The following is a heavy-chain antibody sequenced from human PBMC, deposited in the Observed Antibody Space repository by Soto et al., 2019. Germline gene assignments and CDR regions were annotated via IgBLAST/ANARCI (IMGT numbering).Heavy chain of an antibody. CDR1: GFTFSSYS. CDR3: AKFARSVSRDY. V-gene: IGHV3-21*04. Sequence: GGSLRLSCAASGFTFSSYSMNWVRQAPGKGLEWVSSISSSSSYIYYADSVKGRFTISRDNAKNSLYLQMNSLRAEDTAVYYCAKFARSVSRDYWGQGTLVTVSS. J-gene: IGHJ4*02. CDR2: ISSSSSYI. D-gene: IGHD2-8*01.